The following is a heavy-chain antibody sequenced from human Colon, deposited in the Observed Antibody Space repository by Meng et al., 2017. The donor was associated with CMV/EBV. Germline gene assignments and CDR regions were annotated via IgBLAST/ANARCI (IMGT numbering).Heavy chain of an antibody. CDR3: AKVDESRGWEYSDY. J-gene: IGHJ4*02. V-gene: IGHV3-7*01. CDR2: IKQDGSEK. D-gene: IGHD6-19*01. Sequence: GGSLRLSCAASGFTFSSYWMSWVRQAPGKGLEWVANIKQDGSEKYYVDSVKGRFTISRDISKNTLYLQMNSLRAADTALYYCAKVDESRGWEYSDYWGQGTLVTVSS. CDR1: GFTFSSYW.